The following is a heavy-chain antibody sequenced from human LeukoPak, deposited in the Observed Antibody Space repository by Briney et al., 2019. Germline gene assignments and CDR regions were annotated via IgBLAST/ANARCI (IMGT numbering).Heavy chain of an antibody. V-gene: IGHV5-10-1*01. CDR3: ARHGGDYYYGMDV. J-gene: IGHJ6*02. CDR1: GYSFTSYW. D-gene: IGHD2-15*01. CDR2: IGPSDSYT. Sequence: GESPKISCKGSGYSFTSYWFSWVRQMPGKGLEWMGRIGPSDSYTSYSPSFQGHVTISVDRSISTAYLQWSSLKASDTAMYYCARHGGDYYYGMDVWGQGTTVTVSS.